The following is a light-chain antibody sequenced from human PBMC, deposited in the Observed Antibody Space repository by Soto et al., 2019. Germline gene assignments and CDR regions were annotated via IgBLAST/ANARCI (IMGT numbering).Light chain of an antibody. Sequence: EIVMTQSPATRSVSPGERATLSCRASQSVSSNLAWYQQKPGQAPRLLIYGASTRATGIPARFSGSGSGTEFTLTISSLQSEDFAVYYCQQYNNWLGTFGPGTKVDIK. CDR1: QSVSSN. CDR2: GAS. CDR3: QQYNNWLGT. J-gene: IGKJ3*01. V-gene: IGKV3-15*01.